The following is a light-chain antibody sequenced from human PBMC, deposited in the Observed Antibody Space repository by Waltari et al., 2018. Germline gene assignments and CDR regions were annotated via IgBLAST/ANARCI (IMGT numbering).Light chain of an antibody. CDR2: ETS. CDR1: QTIDY. J-gene: IGKJ2*02. V-gene: IGKV1-39*01. Sequence: QITQSLSSLSSSVGDRVTITCRASQTIDYLSWYQHKPGEAPKLLIYETSTLQSGVPTRFSGSKFGTTFILTISSLQPEDFATYFCQPNYDTPRTFGQGTKVDIK. CDR3: QPNYDTPRT.